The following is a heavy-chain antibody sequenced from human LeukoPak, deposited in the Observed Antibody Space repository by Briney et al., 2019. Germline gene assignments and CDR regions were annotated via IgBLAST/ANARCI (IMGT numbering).Heavy chain of an antibody. D-gene: IGHD1-26*01. CDR2: INHSGST. Sequence: PSETLSLTCAVYGGSFSGYYWSWIRQPPGKGLEWIGEINHSGSTNYNPSLKSRVTISVDTSKNQFSLKLSSVTAADTAVYYCARSEWEVPFDYWGQGTLVTVSS. CDR1: GGSFSGYY. CDR3: ARSEWEVPFDY. V-gene: IGHV4-34*01. J-gene: IGHJ4*02.